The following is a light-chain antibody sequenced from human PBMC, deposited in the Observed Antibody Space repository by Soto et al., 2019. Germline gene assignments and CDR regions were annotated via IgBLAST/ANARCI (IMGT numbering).Light chain of an antibody. V-gene: IGKV1-9*01. CDR1: QDISDY. CDR2: DAS. CDR3: QQYENYWT. J-gene: IGKJ1*01. Sequence: DIQLTQSPSLLSASVGDRVTITCRASQDISDYLALYQQKPGNAPKVVIYDASNLDSGVPSRFSGSGSGTEFSLTISNLQPDDCATYYCQQYENYWTFGQGTRVEIK.